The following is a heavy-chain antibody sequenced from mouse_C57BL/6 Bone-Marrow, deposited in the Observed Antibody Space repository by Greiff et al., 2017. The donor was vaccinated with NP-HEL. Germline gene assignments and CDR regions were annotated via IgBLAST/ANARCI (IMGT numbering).Heavy chain of an antibody. CDR1: GYTFTSYG. D-gene: IGHD2-14*01. CDR2: IYPRSGNT. Sequence: LQESGAELARPGASVKLSCKASGYTFTSYGISWVKQRTGQGLEWIGEIYPRSGNTYYNEKFKGKATLTADKSSSAAYMELRSLTSEDSAVYFCARRGVLTWFAYWGQGTLVTVSA. J-gene: IGHJ3*01. V-gene: IGHV1-81*01. CDR3: ARRGVLTWFAY.